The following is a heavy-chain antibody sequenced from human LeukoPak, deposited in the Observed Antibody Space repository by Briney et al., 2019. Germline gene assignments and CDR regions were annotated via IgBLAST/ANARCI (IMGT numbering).Heavy chain of an antibody. CDR1: GASVSSGSYY. D-gene: IGHD3-22*01. J-gene: IGHJ4*02. CDR3: ASVDDEGYSDS. CDR2: IYYTGST. Sequence: SETLSLTCTVSGASVSSGSYYWSWIRQPPGKGLEWIGYIYYTGSTKYNPSLKSRLTISVDTSKNQFSLKLSSVTAADTAVYYCASVDDEGYSDSWGQGTLVTVSS. V-gene: IGHV4-61*01.